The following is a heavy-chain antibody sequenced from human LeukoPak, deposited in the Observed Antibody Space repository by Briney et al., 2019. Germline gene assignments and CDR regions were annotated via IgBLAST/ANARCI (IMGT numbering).Heavy chain of an antibody. Sequence: PGGSLRLSCAASGFTFSSYEWNWVRQAPGKGLEWVSYISGSSGTMYYADSVKGRFTISRDGAKNSLYLQMNSLRAEDTAVYYCARDKYCSGGKCYGLGLGFDYWGQGSLVIVSS. J-gene: IGHJ4*02. CDR1: GFTFSSYE. V-gene: IGHV3-48*03. D-gene: IGHD2-15*01. CDR2: ISGSSGTM. CDR3: ARDKYCSGGKCYGLGLGFDY.